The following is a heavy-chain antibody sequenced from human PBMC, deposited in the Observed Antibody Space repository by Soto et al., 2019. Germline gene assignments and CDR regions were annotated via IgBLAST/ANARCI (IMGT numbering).Heavy chain of an antibody. CDR3: AKELSFGELSPYYFDY. V-gene: IGHV3-23*01. J-gene: IGHJ4*02. D-gene: IGHD3-10*01. CDR2: ISGSGGST. CDR1: GFTFSSYA. Sequence: EVQLLESGGGLVQPGGSLRLSCAASGFTFSSYAMSWVRQAPGKGLEWVSAISGSGGSTYYADSVKGRFTISRDNSKNALYLQMNSLRAEDTAVYYCAKELSFGELSPYYFDYWGQGTLVTVSS.